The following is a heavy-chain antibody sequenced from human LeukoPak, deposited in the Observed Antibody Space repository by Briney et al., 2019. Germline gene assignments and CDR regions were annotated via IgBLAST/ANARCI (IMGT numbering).Heavy chain of an antibody. CDR1: GFSFSSYS. Sequence: GGSLRLSCAASGFSFSSYSMNWVRQAPGKGLEWVASISSSSSYIYYADSVKGRFTISRDNAKNSLYLQMNSLRAEDTAVYYCARGGGIQLWPGTVDYWGQGTLVTVSS. D-gene: IGHD5-18*01. CDR2: ISSSSSYI. J-gene: IGHJ4*02. V-gene: IGHV3-21*01. CDR3: ARGGGIQLWPGTVDY.